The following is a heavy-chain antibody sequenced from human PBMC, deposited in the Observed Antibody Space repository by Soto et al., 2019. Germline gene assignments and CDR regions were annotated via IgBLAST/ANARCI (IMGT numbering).Heavy chain of an antibody. J-gene: IGHJ2*01. CDR2: INAGNGNT. V-gene: IGHV1-3*01. D-gene: IGHD1-26*01. Sequence: QVQLVQSGAEVKKPGASVKVSCKASGYTFTSYAMHWVRQAPGQRLEWMGWINAGNGNTKYSQKFQGRVTITRDTSASTAYMELRSLRSEDTAVYSCARRGSLYWYFALWGRGTLVTVSS. CDR1: GYTFTSYA. CDR3: ARRGSLYWYFAL.